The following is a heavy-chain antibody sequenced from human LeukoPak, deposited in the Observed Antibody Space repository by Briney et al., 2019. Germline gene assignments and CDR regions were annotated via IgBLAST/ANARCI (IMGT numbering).Heavy chain of an antibody. D-gene: IGHD2-2*01. CDR2: ISVSDDST. J-gene: IGHJ4*02. CDR3: ARDRFCVSTNCPYDC. V-gene: IGHV3-23*01. Sequence: PGGSLRLSCAASGFSSSDYTTNWVRQSPGKGLEWVSGISVSDDSTYYADSVKGRFTISRDKSNNMLYLQMNSLRAEDTAVYYCARDRFCVSTNCPYDCWGQGTPVTVSS. CDR1: GFSSSDYT.